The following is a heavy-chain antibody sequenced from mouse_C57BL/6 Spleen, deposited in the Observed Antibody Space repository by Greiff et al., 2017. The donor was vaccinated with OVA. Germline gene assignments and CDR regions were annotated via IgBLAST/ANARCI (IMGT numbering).Heavy chain of an antibody. CDR2: IYPRSGNT. Sequence: QVQLQQSGAELARPGASVKLSCKASGYTFTSYGIRWVKQRTGQGLEWIGEIYPRSGNTYYNEKFKGKATLTADKSSSTAYMELRSLTSEDSAVYYYARRDYDYSNGYYFDYWGQGTTLTVSS. D-gene: IGHD2-4*01. J-gene: IGHJ2*01. CDR3: ARRDYDYSNGYYFDY. V-gene: IGHV1-81*01. CDR1: GYTFTSYG.